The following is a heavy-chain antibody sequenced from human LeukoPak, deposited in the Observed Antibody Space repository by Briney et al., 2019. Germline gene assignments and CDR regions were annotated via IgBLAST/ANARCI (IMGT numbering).Heavy chain of an antibody. CDR1: GGSISSGDYY. J-gene: IGHJ4*02. CDR2: IYYSGST. D-gene: IGHD6-13*01. CDR3: ARDRSWGSSWYYFDY. V-gene: IGHV4-30-4*08. Sequence: SQTLSLTCTVSGGSISSGDYYWSWIRQPPGKGLEWIGYIYYSGSTYYNPSLKSRVTISVATSKTQFSLRLSSVTAADTAVYYCARDRSWGSSWYYFDYWGQGTLVTVSS.